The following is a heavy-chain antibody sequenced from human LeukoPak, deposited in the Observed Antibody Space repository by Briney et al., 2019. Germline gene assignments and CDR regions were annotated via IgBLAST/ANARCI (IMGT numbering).Heavy chain of an antibody. V-gene: IGHV3-73*01. D-gene: IGHD1-26*01. J-gene: IGHJ5*02. Sequence: GGSLKLSWAASGXTFSGSAVHWVRQSSGKGLEWVGQIDKKDKGYATATAYAASVKGRFTISRDDSINTAYLQMKSLKTEDTALYYCTRDSGTYNWFDPWGQGTLVTVS. CDR2: IDKKDKGYATAT. CDR3: TRDSGTYNWFDP. CDR1: GXTFSGSA.